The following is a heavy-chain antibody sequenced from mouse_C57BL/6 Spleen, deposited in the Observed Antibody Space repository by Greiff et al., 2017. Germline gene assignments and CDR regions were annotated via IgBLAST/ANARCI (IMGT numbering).Heavy chain of an antibody. J-gene: IGHJ3*01. D-gene: IGHD2-1*01. CDR2: INPSTGGT. CDR3: AREGDGNYGGFAY. CDR1: GYSFTGYY. Sequence: DVQLQQSGPELVKPGASVKISCKASGYSFTGYYMNWVKQSPEKSLEWIGEINPSTGGTTYNQKFKAKATLTVDKSSSTAYMQLKSLTSEDSAVYYCAREGDGNYGGFAYWGQGTLVTVSA. V-gene: IGHV1-42*01.